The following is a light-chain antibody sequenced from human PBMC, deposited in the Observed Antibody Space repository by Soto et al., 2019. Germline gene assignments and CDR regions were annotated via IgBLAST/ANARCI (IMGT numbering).Light chain of an antibody. J-gene: IGKJ4*01. V-gene: IGKV3-15*01. Sequence: EIVMTQSPAPLSVSPGERATLSCRASQSVSSNLAWYQQKPGQAPRLLIYGASTRVTGIPARFSGSGSGTEFTLTIGSLQSEDFAVYSCQQYNTWPRSFGGGTKVDIK. CDR2: GAS. CDR1: QSVSSN. CDR3: QQYNTWPRS.